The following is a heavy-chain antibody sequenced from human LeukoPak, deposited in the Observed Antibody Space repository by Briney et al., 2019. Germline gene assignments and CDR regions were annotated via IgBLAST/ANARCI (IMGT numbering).Heavy chain of an antibody. Sequence: SETLSLTCTVSGGRVNSRSYRWNWIRQPPGKGLEWIGYIYYSGSTNYNPSLKSRVTISVDTSKNQFSLKLSSVTAADTAVYYCARAAYSGSYHSDYWGQGTLVTVSS. CDR1: GGRVNSRSYR. V-gene: IGHV4-61*01. CDR2: IYYSGST. J-gene: IGHJ4*02. CDR3: ARAAYSGSYHSDY. D-gene: IGHD1-26*01.